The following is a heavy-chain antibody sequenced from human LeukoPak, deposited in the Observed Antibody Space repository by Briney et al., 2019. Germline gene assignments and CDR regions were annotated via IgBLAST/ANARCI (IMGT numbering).Heavy chain of an antibody. D-gene: IGHD6-19*01. CDR3: AKYAVAGADNWFDS. CDR1: GFTFSSYW. Sequence: GGSLRLSCAASGFTFSSYWMHWVRQAPGKGLVWVSRINSDGSSTSYADSVKGRFTISRDNAKNTLYLQMNSLRAEDTAVYYCAKYAVAGADNWFDSWGQGTLVTVSS. CDR2: INSDGSST. V-gene: IGHV3-74*01. J-gene: IGHJ5*01.